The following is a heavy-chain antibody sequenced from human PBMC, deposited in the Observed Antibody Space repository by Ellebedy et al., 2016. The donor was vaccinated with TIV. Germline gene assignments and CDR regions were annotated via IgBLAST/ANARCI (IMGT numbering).Heavy chain of an antibody. CDR1: GFTLSRHD. J-gene: IGHJ4*02. CDR3: ARDRCYDFWSGYPDY. Sequence: GGSLRLSCAASGFTLSRHDMHWVRQVAGKGLEWVAGIGGDGVTHYADSVKGRFTISRDNAKNSLFLQMNSLRVDDTAVYFCARDRCYDFWSGYPDYWGQGTLVTVSS. D-gene: IGHD3-3*01. CDR2: IGGDGVT. V-gene: IGHV3-13*01.